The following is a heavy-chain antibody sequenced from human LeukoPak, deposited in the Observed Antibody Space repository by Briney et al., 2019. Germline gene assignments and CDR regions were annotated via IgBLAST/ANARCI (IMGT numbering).Heavy chain of an antibody. CDR2: IYSGGST. Sequence: GGSLRLSCAASGFTVSSNYMSWVRQAPGKGLEWVSVIYSGGSTYYADSVKGRFTISRDNSKNTLYLQMNSLRAEDTAVYYCARAYYDFWSGSDYYYYYMDVWGKGTTVTVSS. J-gene: IGHJ6*03. D-gene: IGHD3-3*01. V-gene: IGHV3-66*02. CDR1: GFTVSSNY. CDR3: ARAYYDFWSGSDYYYYYMDV.